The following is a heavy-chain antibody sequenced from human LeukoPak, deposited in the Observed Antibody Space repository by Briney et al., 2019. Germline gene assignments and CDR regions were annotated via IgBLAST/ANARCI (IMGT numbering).Heavy chain of an antibody. Sequence: GGSLRLSCAASGFTFSSYAMNWVRQAPGKGLEWVSTISGSGAGTYYADSVKGRFTISRDNSKNTLYLQMNSLRAEDTAVYYCAKLYYDSSGLGDYWGQGTLVTVSS. CDR3: AKLYYDSSGLGDY. CDR1: GFTFSSYA. V-gene: IGHV3-23*01. D-gene: IGHD3-22*01. CDR2: ISGSGAGT. J-gene: IGHJ4*02.